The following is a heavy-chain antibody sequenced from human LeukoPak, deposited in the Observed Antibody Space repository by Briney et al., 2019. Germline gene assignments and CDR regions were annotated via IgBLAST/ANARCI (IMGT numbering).Heavy chain of an antibody. Sequence: GGSLRLSCAASGFTFSSYAMSWVRQAPGKGLEWVSAISGSGGSTYYADSVKGRFTISRDNSKNTLYLQMNSLRAEDTAVYYCAKDLVPYDFWSGFYYWGQGTLVTVSS. CDR1: GFTFSSYA. CDR2: ISGSGGST. J-gene: IGHJ4*02. CDR3: AKDLVPYDFWSGFYY. V-gene: IGHV3-23*01. D-gene: IGHD3-3*01.